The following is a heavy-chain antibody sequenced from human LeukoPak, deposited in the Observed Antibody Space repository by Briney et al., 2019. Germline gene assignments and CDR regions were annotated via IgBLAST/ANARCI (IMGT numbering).Heavy chain of an antibody. CDR3: ARADYKIGTYYYGMDV. V-gene: IGHV3-7*01. CDR2: IKQDGSEK. D-gene: IGHD3-16*01. Sequence: PGGSLRLSCAASGFTFSSYWMSWVRQAPGKGLEWVANIKQDGSEKYYVDSVKGRFTISRDNAKNSLYLQMNSLRAEDTAVYYCARADYKIGTYYYGMDVWGQGTTVTVSS. CDR1: GFTFSSYW. J-gene: IGHJ6*02.